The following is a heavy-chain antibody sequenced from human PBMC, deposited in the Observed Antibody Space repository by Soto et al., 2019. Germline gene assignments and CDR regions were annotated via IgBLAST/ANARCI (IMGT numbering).Heavy chain of an antibody. V-gene: IGHV4-59*01. CDR1: GGSISRYY. Sequence: QVRLQESGPGLVKPSETLSLTCTVSGGSISRYYWSWIRQPPGKGLEWIGYLYNTGSTIYNPSLTSRVTISVDTSKNQFSLTLNSLTAADTAVYYCARDLWGYCGTDCYPLDVWGQGTTVTVSS. J-gene: IGHJ6*02. CDR2: LYNTGST. CDR3: ARDLWGYCGTDCYPLDV. D-gene: IGHD2-21*02.